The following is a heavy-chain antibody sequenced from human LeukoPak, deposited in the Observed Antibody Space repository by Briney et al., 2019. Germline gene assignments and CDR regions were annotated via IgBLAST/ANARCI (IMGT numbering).Heavy chain of an antibody. V-gene: IGHV3-21*01. Sequence: GGSLRLSCAASGFTFSSYSMNWVRQAPGKGLEWVSSISSSSSYIYYADSVKGRFTNSRDNAKDSLYLQMNSLRAEDTAVYYCARDHYSSLGSYSSSRSMDWFDPWGQGTLVTVSS. CDR2: ISSSSSYI. CDR3: ARDHYSSLGSYSSSRSMDWFDP. D-gene: IGHD6-13*01. CDR1: GFTFSSYS. J-gene: IGHJ5*02.